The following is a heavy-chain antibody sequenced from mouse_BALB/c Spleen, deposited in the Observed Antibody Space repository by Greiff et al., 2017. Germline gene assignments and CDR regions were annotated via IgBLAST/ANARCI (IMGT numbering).Heavy chain of an antibody. Sequence: VQLKQSGAELVRPGALVKLSCKASGFNIKDYYMHWVKQRPEQGLEWIGWIDPENGNTIYDPKFQGKASITADTSSNTAYLQLSSLTSEDTAVYYCASNWDGAYWGQGTLVTVSA. CDR3: ASNWDGAY. D-gene: IGHD4-1*01. CDR2: IDPENGNT. V-gene: IGHV14-1*02. J-gene: IGHJ3*01. CDR1: GFNIKDYY.